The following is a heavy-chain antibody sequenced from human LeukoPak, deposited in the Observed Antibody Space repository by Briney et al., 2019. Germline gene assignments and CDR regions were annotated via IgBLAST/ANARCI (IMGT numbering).Heavy chain of an antibody. Sequence: SETLSLTCAVYGGSFSGYYWSWIRQPPGKGLEWIGSIYYSGSTYYNPSLKSRVTISVDTSKNQFSLKLSSVTAADTAVYYCARLGRGYATVTRYYFDYWGQGTLVTVSS. CDR3: ARLGRGYATVTRYYFDY. D-gene: IGHD4-11*01. V-gene: IGHV4-34*01. J-gene: IGHJ4*02. CDR1: GGSFSGYY. CDR2: IYYSGST.